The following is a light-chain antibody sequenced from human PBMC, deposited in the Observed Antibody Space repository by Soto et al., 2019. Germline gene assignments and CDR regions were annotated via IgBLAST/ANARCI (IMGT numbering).Light chain of an antibody. CDR3: SSYAGSSNV. V-gene: IGLV2-14*01. J-gene: IGLJ1*01. CDR2: EVS. Sequence: QSVLAQPASVSGSPGQSITISCTGTSSDVGDYNSVSWYQHHPGEVPKLMIYEVSHRPSGVSDRFSGSKSGNTASLTISGLQAEDEPIYYCSSYAGSSNVFGTGTKVTVL. CDR1: SSDVGDYNS.